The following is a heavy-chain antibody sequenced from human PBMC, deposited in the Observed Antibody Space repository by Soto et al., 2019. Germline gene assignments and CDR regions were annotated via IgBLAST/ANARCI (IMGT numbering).Heavy chain of an antibody. D-gene: IGHD5-12*01. CDR1: GFTFSSYA. CDR3: ASGYSYGEE. J-gene: IGHJ4*02. V-gene: IGHV3-23*01. CDR2: ISGSGDNT. Sequence: EVQLLESGGGLVQPGGSLRLSCAASGFTFSSYAMSWVRQAPGKGLKWVSTISGSGDNTYYADSVKGRFTISRDNSKNMLYLQMNSLRAEDKAVYYCASGYSYGEEWGQGTLVTVSS.